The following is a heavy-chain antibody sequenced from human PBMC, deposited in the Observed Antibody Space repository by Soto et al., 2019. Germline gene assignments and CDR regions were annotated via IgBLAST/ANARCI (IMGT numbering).Heavy chain of an antibody. CDR1: GGTFSSYA. CDR3: ARAQQQLASMNY. D-gene: IGHD6-13*01. V-gene: IGHV1-69*05. Sequence: GASVKVSCKASGGTFSSYAISWVRQAPGQGLEWMGGIIPIFGTANYAQKLQGRVTMTTDTSTSTAYMELRSLRSDDTAVYYCARAQQQLASMNYWGQGTLVTVSS. CDR2: IIPIFGTA. J-gene: IGHJ4*02.